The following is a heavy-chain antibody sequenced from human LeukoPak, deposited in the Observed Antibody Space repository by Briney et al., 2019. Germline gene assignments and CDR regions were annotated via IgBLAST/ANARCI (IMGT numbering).Heavy chain of an antibody. V-gene: IGHV4-4*07. CDR2: IYSRGDT. J-gene: IGHJ4*02. Sequence: PSETLSLTCTVSGGSISSYYWSWIRQPPGKGLEWIGRIYSRGDTYYNPSLNSRVTMSVDTSKNQFSLSLNSVTAADTAVYYCARDAYYYDSSGYYILDSWGQGTLVTVSS. D-gene: IGHD3-22*01. CDR3: ARDAYYYDSSGYYILDS. CDR1: GGSISSYY.